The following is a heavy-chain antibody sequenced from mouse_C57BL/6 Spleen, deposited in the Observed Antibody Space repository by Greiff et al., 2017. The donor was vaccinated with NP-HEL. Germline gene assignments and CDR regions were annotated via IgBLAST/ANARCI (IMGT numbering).Heavy chain of an antibody. Sequence: VQLKESGPELVKPGASVKMSCKASGYKFTDYNMHWVQQSHGKSLEWLGYINPNNGGTSYNQKFKGKATLTVNKSSSTAYMELRSLTSEDSAVYYCARYDYDYAMDYWGQGTSVTVSS. D-gene: IGHD2-4*01. CDR3: ARYDYDYAMDY. J-gene: IGHJ4*01. CDR1: GYKFTDYN. V-gene: IGHV1-22*01. CDR2: INPNNGGT.